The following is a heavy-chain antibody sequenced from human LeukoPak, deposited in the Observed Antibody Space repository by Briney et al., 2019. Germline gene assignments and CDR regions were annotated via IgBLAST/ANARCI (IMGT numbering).Heavy chain of an antibody. J-gene: IGHJ4*02. CDR2: ISSNGGST. CDR1: GVSFSSSA. D-gene: IGHD1-26*01. CDR3: ARAPYSGSYSDY. Sequence: GGSLRLSCAASGVSFSSSAMHWVRQAPGKGLEYVSAISSNGGSTFYANSVKGRFTVSRDNSKNTLYLQMGSLRAEDTAVYYCARAPYSGSYSDYWGQGSLVTVSS. V-gene: IGHV3-64*01.